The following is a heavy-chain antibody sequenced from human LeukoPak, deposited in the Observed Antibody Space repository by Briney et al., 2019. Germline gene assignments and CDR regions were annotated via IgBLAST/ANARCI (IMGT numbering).Heavy chain of an antibody. CDR2: IYSGGST. D-gene: IGHD3-10*01. Sequence: PGGSLRLSCAASGFTVNNNYMSWVRQAPGKGLEWVSVIYSGGSTYYADSVKGRFTISRDNSKNTLYLQMNSLRAEDTAVYYSAIKAKGDYWGQGTLVTVSS. J-gene: IGHJ4*02. V-gene: IGHV3-53*01. CDR3: AIKAKGDY. CDR1: GFTVNNNY.